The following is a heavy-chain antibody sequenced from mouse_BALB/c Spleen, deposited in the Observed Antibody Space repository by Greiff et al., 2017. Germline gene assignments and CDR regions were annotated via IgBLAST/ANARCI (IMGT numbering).Heavy chain of an antibody. V-gene: IGHV1-54*03. CDR3: ARSETARATLDY. CDR1: GYAFTNYL. J-gene: IGHJ2*01. Sequence: VQLQQSGAELVRPGTSVKVSCKASGYAFTNYLIEWVKQRPGQGLEWIGVINPGSGGTNYNEKFKGKATLTADKSSSTAYMQLSSLTSDDSAVYFCARSETARATLDYWGQGTTLTVSS. CDR2: INPGSGGT. D-gene: IGHD3-2*01.